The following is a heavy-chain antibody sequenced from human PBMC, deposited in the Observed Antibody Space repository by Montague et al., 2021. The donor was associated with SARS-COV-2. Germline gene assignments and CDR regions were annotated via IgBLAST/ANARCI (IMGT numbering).Heavy chain of an antibody. CDR1: GGSISSGSYY. CDR3: ARDPLYYYDSSGLLLDWYFDL. Sequence: LVKPTQTLTLTCTVSGGSISSGSYYWSWIRQPAGKGLEWIGRIYTSGSTNYNPSLKSRVTISVDTSKNQFSLKLSSVTAADTAVYYCARDPLYYYDSSGLLLDWYFDLWGRGTLVTVSS. D-gene: IGHD3-22*01. V-gene: IGHV4-61*02. J-gene: IGHJ2*01. CDR2: IYTSGST.